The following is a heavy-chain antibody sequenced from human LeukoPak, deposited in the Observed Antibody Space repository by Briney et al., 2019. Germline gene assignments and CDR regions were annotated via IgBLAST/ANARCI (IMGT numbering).Heavy chain of an antibody. J-gene: IGHJ4*02. CDR3: ARSDDYGDPYFDY. D-gene: IGHD4-17*01. Sequence: ASVKVSCKASGYTFTGYYMHWVRQAPGQGLEWTGWINPNSGGTNYAQKFQGRVTMTRDTSISTAYMELSRLRSDGTAVYYCARSDDYGDPYFDYWGQGTLVAVSS. V-gene: IGHV1-2*02. CDR2: INPNSGGT. CDR1: GYTFTGYY.